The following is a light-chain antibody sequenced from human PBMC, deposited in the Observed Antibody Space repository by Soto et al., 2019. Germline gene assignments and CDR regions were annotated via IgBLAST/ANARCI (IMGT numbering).Light chain of an antibody. V-gene: IGLV2-8*01. CDR3: SSYAGNTYVV. Sequence: QSVLTQPPSASGSPGQSVTISCTGTSRDIGDYNYVSWYQHHPGKAPKLMIYEVTKRPSGVPDRFSGSKSGNTASLTVSGLQAEDEGDYYCSSYAGNTYVVFGGGTQLTVL. CDR2: EVT. J-gene: IGLJ2*01. CDR1: SRDIGDYNY.